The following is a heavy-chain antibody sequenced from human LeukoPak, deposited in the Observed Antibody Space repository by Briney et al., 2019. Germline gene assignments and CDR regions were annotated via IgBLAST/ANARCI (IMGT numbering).Heavy chain of an antibody. CDR2: IYPADSDT. D-gene: IGHD3-16*01. CDR1: GYSFNAHW. Sequence: GESLKISCKASGYSFNAHWIGWVLQMPGKGLEWVAVIYPADSDTRYSPSFQGQVTISADKSISTAYLHWTSLKASDSAMYYCARGWRGDYYDPATDSGQGTLVTVSS. J-gene: IGHJ4*02. CDR3: ARGWRGDYYDPATD. V-gene: IGHV5-51*01.